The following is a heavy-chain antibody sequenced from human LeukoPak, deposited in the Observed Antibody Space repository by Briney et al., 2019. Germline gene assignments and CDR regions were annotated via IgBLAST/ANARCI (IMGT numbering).Heavy chain of an antibody. J-gene: IGHJ4*02. Sequence: PGGSLRLSCAASGLTVSSNYMSWVRQAPGKGLEWVSVIYSGGTTYYADSVMARFTISRDNPRNTLYLQMNSLRAEDTAVYYCARPLSDYWGQGTLVTVSS. V-gene: IGHV3-66*04. CDR3: ARPLSDY. CDR2: IYSGGTT. CDR1: GLTVSSNY.